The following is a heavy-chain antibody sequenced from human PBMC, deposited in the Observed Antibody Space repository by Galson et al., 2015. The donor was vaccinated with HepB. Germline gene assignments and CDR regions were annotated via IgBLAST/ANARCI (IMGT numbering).Heavy chain of an antibody. CDR2: IYPGDSET. D-gene: IGHD6-6*01. CDR1: GYSFTSYW. Sequence: QSGAEVKKPGESLKISCKGSGYSFTSYWIGWVRQMPGKGLEWMGIIYPGDSETRYSPSFQGQVTISADKSISTAYLQWSSLKASDTAMYYCARVPYSSSSGLTPYYYGMDVWGQGTTVTVSS. CDR3: ARVPYSSSSGLTPYYYGMDV. J-gene: IGHJ6*02. V-gene: IGHV5-51*03.